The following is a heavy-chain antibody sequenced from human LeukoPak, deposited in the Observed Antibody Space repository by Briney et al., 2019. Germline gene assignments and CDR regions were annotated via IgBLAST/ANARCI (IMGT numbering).Heavy chain of an antibody. CDR2: ITNSGTTI. Sequence: PGGSLRLSCAASGFTFTDYYMSWIRQAPGKGLERVSYITNSGTTIYYADSVKGRFTISRDNAKNSLYLQMNSLRAEDTAVYYCARGPTAMVPFDYWGQGTLVTVSS. V-gene: IGHV3-11*04. CDR1: GFTFTDYY. J-gene: IGHJ4*02. D-gene: IGHD5-18*01. CDR3: ARGPTAMVPFDY.